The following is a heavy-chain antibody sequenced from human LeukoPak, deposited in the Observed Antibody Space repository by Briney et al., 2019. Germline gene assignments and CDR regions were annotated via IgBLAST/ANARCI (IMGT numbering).Heavy chain of an antibody. V-gene: IGHV3-23*01. J-gene: IGHJ4*02. CDR2: ISDNGGST. CDR3: AKDAYYNL. Sequence: PGGSLRLSCAASAFTFSSSGMSWVRQAPGKGLEWVSTISDNGGSTYYADSVKGRFTISRDNSKNTLYLQMNSLRAEDTAVYYCAKDAYYNLWGQGTLATVSS. D-gene: IGHD3-10*01. CDR1: AFTFSSSG.